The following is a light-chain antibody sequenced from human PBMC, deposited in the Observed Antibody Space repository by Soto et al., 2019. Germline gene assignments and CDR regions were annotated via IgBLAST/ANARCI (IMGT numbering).Light chain of an antibody. CDR3: TSYAGSNNFGI. V-gene: IGLV2-8*01. Sequence: QSVLTQPASVSGSPGQSITISCTGAVSEVATYTYVSWYQQHPGKAPKPMIYDVTKRPSGVPDRFSGSKSGNTASLTVSGLQAEDEADYYCTSYAGSNNFGIFGTGTKVTVL. CDR1: VSEVATYTY. J-gene: IGLJ1*01. CDR2: DVT.